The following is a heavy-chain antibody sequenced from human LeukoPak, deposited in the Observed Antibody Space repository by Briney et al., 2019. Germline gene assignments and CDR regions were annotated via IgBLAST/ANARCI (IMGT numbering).Heavy chain of an antibody. CDR2: IYWNDDK. CDR1: GFSLSSGVG. J-gene: IGHJ4*02. Sequence: SGPTLVKPTQTLTQTCTFSGFSLSSGVGVGWIRQPPGKALEWLALIYWNDDKPYNPSLKSRLTITKDTSKNQVVLRMTNVDPVDTATYYCAHTSTRIAIAGFDSWGQGTLVTVSS. CDR3: AHTSTRIAIAGFDS. D-gene: IGHD1-14*01. V-gene: IGHV2-5*01.